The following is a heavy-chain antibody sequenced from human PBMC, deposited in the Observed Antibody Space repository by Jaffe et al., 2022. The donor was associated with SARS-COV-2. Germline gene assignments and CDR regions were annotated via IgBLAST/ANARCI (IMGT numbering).Heavy chain of an antibody. V-gene: IGHV3-30-3*01. CDR2: ISYDGSNK. Sequence: QVQLVESGGGVVQPGRSLRLSCAASGFTFSSYAMHWVRQAPGKGLEWVAVISYDGSNKYYADSVKGRFTISRDNSKNTLYLQMNSLRAEDTAVYYCASAITMIVVDNDAFDIWGQGTMVTVSS. J-gene: IGHJ3*02. CDR1: GFTFSSYA. D-gene: IGHD3-22*01. CDR3: ASAITMIVVDNDAFDI.